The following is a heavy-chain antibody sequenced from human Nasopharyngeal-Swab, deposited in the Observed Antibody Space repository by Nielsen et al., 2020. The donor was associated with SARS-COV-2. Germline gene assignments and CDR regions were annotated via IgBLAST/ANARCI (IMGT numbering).Heavy chain of an antibody. CDR2: IYPSDSDT. CDR3: ARHARATTVDY. Sequence: GESLKISRKGSGYSFSTYWIGWVRQMPGKGLEWMGIIYPSDSDTRYSPSFQGQVTISADKSINTAYLHWSSLKASDTAMYYCARHARATTVDYWGQGTLVTVSS. V-gene: IGHV5-51*01. J-gene: IGHJ4*02. CDR1: GYSFSTYW. D-gene: IGHD4-17*01.